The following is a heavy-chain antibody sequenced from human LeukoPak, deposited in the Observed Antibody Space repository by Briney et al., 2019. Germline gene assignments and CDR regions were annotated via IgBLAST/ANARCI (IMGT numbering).Heavy chain of an antibody. D-gene: IGHD1-20*01. CDR2: IYYSGST. CDR1: GGSISSSSYY. CDR3: ARYNWNDGGYFDY. V-gene: IGHV4-61*05. Sequence: SETLSLTCTVSGGSISSSSYYWSWIRQPPGKGLEWIGYIYYSGSTNYNPSLKSRVTISVDTSKNQFSLKLSSVTAADTAVYYCARYNWNDGGYFDYWGQGTLVTVSS. J-gene: IGHJ4*02.